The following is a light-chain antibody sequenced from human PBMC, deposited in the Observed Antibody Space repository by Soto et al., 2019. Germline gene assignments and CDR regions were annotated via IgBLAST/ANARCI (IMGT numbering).Light chain of an antibody. Sequence: PSSQTDTVPCRRPMPCRASQGVGGWLAWYQQKPGKVPKLLIYATSSLHSGVPSRFSGSGSGTDFTLSISSLQPEDFATYYCQQTHSLPLSFGP. J-gene: IGKJ3*01. CDR1: QGVGGW. CDR2: ATS. CDR3: QQTHSLPLS. V-gene: IGKV1-12*01.